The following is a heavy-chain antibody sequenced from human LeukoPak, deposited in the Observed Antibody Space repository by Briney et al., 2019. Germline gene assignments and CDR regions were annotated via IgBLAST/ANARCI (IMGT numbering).Heavy chain of an antibody. D-gene: IGHD1-26*01. CDR3: ARHGGGGESYPRVFDY. CDR1: GGSISPYY. CDR2: IYYSGST. Sequence: SETLSLTCTASGGSISPYYWSWIRQPPGKGLEWIGYIYYSGSTNYNPSLKSRVTISVDTSKNQFFLKLSSVTAADTAMYYCARHGGGGESYPRVFDYWGRGNLVTVSS. V-gene: IGHV4-59*08. J-gene: IGHJ4*02.